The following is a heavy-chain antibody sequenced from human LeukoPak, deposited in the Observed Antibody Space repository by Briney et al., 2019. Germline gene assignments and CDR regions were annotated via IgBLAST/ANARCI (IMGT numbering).Heavy chain of an antibody. D-gene: IGHD1-14*01. Sequence: SETLSLTCTVSGGSISSSSYYWGWIRQPPGKGLEWIGSIYYSGSTYYNPSLKSRVTISVDTSKNQFSLKLSSVTAADTAVYYCARGEPDYFDYWGQGTLVTVSS. CDR3: ARGEPDYFDY. CDR2: IYYSGST. V-gene: IGHV4-39*01. CDR1: GGSISSSSYY. J-gene: IGHJ4*02.